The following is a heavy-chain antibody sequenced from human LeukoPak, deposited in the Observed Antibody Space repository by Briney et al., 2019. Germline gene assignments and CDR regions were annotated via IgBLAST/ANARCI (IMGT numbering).Heavy chain of an antibody. CDR1: GYTFTGYY. J-gene: IGHJ4*02. Sequence: ASVKVSCKASGYTFTGYYMHWVRQAPGQGLEWMGWINPNSGGTNYAQKFQGWVTTTRDTSISTAYMELSRLRSDDTAVYYCARGSSGWYDFDYWGQGTLVTVSS. V-gene: IGHV1-2*04. D-gene: IGHD6-19*01. CDR2: INPNSGGT. CDR3: ARGSSGWYDFDY.